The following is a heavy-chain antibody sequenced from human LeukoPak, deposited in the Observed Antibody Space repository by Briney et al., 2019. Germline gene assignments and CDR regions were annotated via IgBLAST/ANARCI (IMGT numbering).Heavy chain of an antibody. Sequence: ASVKVSCKVSGYTFTDYYMHWVQQAPGKGLEWMGLVDPEDGETIYAEKFQGRVTITADTSTDTAYIELSSLRSEDTAVYYCATLRGCSSTSCYTDFDYWGQGTLVTVSS. CDR1: GYTFTDYY. CDR3: ATLRGCSSTSCYTDFDY. V-gene: IGHV1-69-2*01. D-gene: IGHD2-2*02. CDR2: VDPEDGET. J-gene: IGHJ4*02.